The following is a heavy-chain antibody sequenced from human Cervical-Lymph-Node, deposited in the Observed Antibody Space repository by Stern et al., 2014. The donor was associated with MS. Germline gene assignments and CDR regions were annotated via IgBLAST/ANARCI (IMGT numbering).Heavy chain of an antibody. CDR2: IYPGDSDT. CDR1: GYSFTKSW. J-gene: IGHJ4*02. V-gene: IGHV5-51*03. D-gene: IGHD4-17*01. Sequence: EVQLVESGAEVEKPGDSLKISCKGSGYSFTKSWIGWVRQMPGKGLEWMGFIYPGDSDTRYSPSFQGQATISADKSINTAYLQWSSLKASDTAIYYCARLKGSLTRGTYFDFWGQGTLVSVSS. CDR3: ARLKGSLTRGTYFDF.